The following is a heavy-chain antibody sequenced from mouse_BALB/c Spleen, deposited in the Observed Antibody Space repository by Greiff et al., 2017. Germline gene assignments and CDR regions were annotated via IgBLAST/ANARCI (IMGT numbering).Heavy chain of an antibody. D-gene: IGHD3-2*01. J-gene: IGHJ2*01. V-gene: IGHV1-31*01. CDR1: GYSFTGYY. CDR2: INPYNGAT. CDR3: AREESRQLGLRFYY. Sequence: EVQLQQSGPELVKPGASVKISCKASGYSFTGYYMHWVKQSHVKSLEWIGRINPYNGATSYNQNFKDKSSLTVDKSSSTAYMELHSLTSEDSAVYYCAREESRQLGLRFYYWGQGTTLTVSS.